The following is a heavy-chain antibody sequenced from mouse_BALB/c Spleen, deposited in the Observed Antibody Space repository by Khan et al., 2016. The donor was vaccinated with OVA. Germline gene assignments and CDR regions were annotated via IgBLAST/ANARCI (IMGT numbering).Heavy chain of an antibody. J-gene: IGHJ4*01. CDR2: IRSDGST. D-gene: IGHD2-10*01. Sequence: VELVESGPGLVAPSQSLSITCTISGFSLTNYGVHWVRQPPGKGLEWLVVIRSDGSTTYNSALKSRLSISKDNSKSQVFLKINSLQTDDTAMYFCARQPYYHYNIMDYWGKGTSGTGAS. CDR3: ARQPYYHYNIMDY. V-gene: IGHV2-6-1*01. CDR1: GFSLTNYG.